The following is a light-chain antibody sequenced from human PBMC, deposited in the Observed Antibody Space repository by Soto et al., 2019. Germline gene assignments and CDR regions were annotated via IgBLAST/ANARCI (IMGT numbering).Light chain of an antibody. CDR3: QQYNSLHT. CDR2: KAS. V-gene: IGKV1-5*03. Sequence: DIQMTQSPSTLSASVGDRVTITCRASQSISSWLAWYQQKPGKAPKLLIYKASSLESGVPSRFSGSGSGTEFTLTISSLQPDDVATYYWQQYNSLHTFGQGTKLEIK. J-gene: IGKJ2*01. CDR1: QSISSW.